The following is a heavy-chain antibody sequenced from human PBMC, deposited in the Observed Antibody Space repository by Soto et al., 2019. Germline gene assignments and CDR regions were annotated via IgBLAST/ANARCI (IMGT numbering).Heavy chain of an antibody. V-gene: IGHV4-31*03. D-gene: IGHD6-19*01. CDR3: AGGIAVAGVFDY. J-gene: IGHJ4*02. CDR2: IYYSGST. Sequence: QVQLQESGPGLVKPSQTLSLTCTVSGGSISSGGYYWSWIRQHPGKGLEWIGYIYYSGSTYYNPSLKSRVTLSVDTAKNQFSLKLGSVTAADTAVYYCAGGIAVAGVFDYWGQGTLVTVSS. CDR1: GGSISSGGYY.